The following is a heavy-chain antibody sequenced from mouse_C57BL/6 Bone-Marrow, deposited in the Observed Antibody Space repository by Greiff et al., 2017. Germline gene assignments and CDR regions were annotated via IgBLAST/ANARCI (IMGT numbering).Heavy chain of an antibody. D-gene: IGHD2-3*01. J-gene: IGHJ4*01. CDR3: ARERGYDGPYYAMDY. CDR2: ISNGGGST. V-gene: IGHV5-12*01. Sequence: EVQLVESGVGLVQPGGSLKLSCAASGFTFSDYYMYWVRQTPEKRLEWVAYISNGGGSTYYPDTVKGRFTISRDNAKNTLYLQMSRLKSEDTAMYYCARERGYDGPYYAMDYWGQGTSVTVSS. CDR1: GFTFSDYY.